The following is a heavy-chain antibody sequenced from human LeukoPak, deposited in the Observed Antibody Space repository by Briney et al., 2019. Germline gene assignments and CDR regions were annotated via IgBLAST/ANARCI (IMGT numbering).Heavy chain of an antibody. V-gene: IGHV4-59*01. CDR3: ATHPPKVCTGGSCTDY. CDR2: IYYSGST. J-gene: IGHJ4*02. Sequence: SETLSLTCTVSGGSISSYSWSWIRQPPGKGLEWIGYIYYSGSTNYNPSLKSRVTISVDMSKNQFSLKLSSVTATDTAVYYCATHPPKVCTGGSCTDYWGQGTLVTVSS. D-gene: IGHD2-15*01. CDR1: GGSISSYS.